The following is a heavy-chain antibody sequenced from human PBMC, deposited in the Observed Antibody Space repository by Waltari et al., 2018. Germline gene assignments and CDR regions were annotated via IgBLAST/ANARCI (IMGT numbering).Heavy chain of an antibody. J-gene: IGHJ6*03. CDR2: IIPICGTA. V-gene: IGHV1-69*05. CDR1: GGTFSSYA. Sequence: QVQLVQSGAEVKKPGSSVKVSCKASGGTFSSYAISWVRQAPGQGLEWMGGIIPICGTANYAQKFQGRVTITTDESTSTAYMELSSLRSEDTAVYYCAREVVPAAGHYYYYMDVWGKGTTVTVSS. CDR3: AREVVPAAGHYYYYMDV. D-gene: IGHD2-2*01.